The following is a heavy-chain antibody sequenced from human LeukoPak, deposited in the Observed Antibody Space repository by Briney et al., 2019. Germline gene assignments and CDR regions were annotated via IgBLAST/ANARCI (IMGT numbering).Heavy chain of an antibody. CDR1: GFTFSTYG. Sequence: PGRSLRLSCVASGFTFSTYGIHWVRQAPGKGLEWVAVISYDGNNKYYLDSVKGRFTISRDNAKNSLYLQMNSLRAEDTAVYYCARDENWGQGTLVTVSS. CDR2: ISYDGNNK. J-gene: IGHJ4*02. V-gene: IGHV3-30*03. CDR3: ARDEN.